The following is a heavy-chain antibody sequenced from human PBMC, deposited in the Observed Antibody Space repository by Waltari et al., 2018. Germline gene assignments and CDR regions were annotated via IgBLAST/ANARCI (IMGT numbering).Heavy chain of an antibody. J-gene: IGHJ3*02. CDR1: GYTFTGYS. CDR3: ARDLSTVTTYAFDI. D-gene: IGHD4-17*01. V-gene: IGHV1-2*04. Sequence: QVQLVQSGAEVKKPGASVKVSCKASGYTFTGYSMHWVRQAPGQGLEWMGWINPKSGGTNYAQKFQGWVTMTRDTSISTAYMEMRRLRSDATAVYYCARDLSTVTTYAFDIWGQGTMVTVSS. CDR2: INPKSGGT.